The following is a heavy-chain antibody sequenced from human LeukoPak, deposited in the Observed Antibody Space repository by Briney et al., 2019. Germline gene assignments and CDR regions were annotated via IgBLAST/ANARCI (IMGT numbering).Heavy chain of an antibody. J-gene: IGHJ5*02. V-gene: IGHV3-74*01. CDR1: GFTFSSYW. CDR2: INSDGSST. D-gene: IGHD3-10*01. CDR3: ARGGPPRITMVRGVRNSNWFDP. Sequence: PGGSLRLSCAASGFTFSSYWMHWVRQAPGKGLVWVSRINSDGSSTSYADSVKGRFTIPRDNAKNTLYLQMNSLRAEDTAVYYCARGGPPRITMVRGVRNSNWFDPWGQGTLVTVSS.